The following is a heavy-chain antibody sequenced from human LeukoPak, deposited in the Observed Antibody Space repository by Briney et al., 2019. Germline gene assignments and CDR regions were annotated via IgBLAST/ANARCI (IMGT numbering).Heavy chain of an antibody. CDR3: ARGLYTAIRGYYYYGMDV. J-gene: IGHJ6*02. CDR2: ISAYNGNT. V-gene: IGHV1-18*01. D-gene: IGHD5-18*01. Sequence: ASVKVSCKASGYXFTSYGISWVRQAPGQGLEWMGWISAYNGNTNYAQKLQGRVTMTTDTSTSTAYMELRSLRSDDTAVYYCARGLYTAIRGYYYYGMDVRGQGTTVTVSS. CDR1: GYXFTSYG.